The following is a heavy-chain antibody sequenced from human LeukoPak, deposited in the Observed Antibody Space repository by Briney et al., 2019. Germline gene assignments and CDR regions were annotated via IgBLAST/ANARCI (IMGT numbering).Heavy chain of an antibody. V-gene: IGHV3-7*01. CDR2: IRPDGSDK. CDR3: PKRSTVIAGYYFMDV. CDR1: GFTLSHYW. J-gene: IGHJ6*03. Sequence: GGSLRLSCAASGFTLSHYWMAWVRQSPGKGLEWLANIRPDGSDKVYVDSVKGRFTIDRDNARNSLYLQMNSLRVEETAVYYCPKRSTVIAGYYFMDVWGKGTSVTAPS. D-gene: IGHD4-11*01.